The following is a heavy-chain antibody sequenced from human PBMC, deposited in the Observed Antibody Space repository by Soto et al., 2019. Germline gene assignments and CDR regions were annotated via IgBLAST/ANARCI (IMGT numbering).Heavy chain of an antibody. D-gene: IGHD2-21*02. V-gene: IGHV4-39*01. J-gene: IGHJ6*02. CDR2: IYYSGST. Sequence: SETLSLTCTVSGGSISSSSYYWGWIRQPPGKGLEWIGSIYYSGSTYYNPSLKSRVTISVDTSKNQFSLKLSSVTAADTAVYYCEALRYPVVATAPGYYGMDVWGQGTTVTVSS. CDR3: EALRYPVVATAPGYYGMDV. CDR1: GGSISSSSYY.